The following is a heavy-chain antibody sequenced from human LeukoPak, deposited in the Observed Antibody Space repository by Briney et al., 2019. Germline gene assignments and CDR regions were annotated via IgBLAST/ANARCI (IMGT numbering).Heavy chain of an antibody. Sequence: SETLSLTCTVSGGSFSSYYWSWIRQPPGKGLEWIGYIFYGGSTNYNPSLKSRVTISVDTSKTQFSLKVSSVTAADTAVYYCARHWLDSGTPDRFDYWGQGTLVTVSS. D-gene: IGHD3-10*01. CDR2: IFYGGST. V-gene: IGHV4-59*08. J-gene: IGHJ4*02. CDR1: GGSFSSYY. CDR3: ARHWLDSGTPDRFDY.